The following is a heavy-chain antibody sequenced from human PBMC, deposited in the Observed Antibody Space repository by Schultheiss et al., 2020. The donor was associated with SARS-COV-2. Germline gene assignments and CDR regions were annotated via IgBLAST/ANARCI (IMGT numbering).Heavy chain of an antibody. CDR2: ISYDGSNK. D-gene: IGHD2-8*01. Sequence: GGSLRLSCAASGFTFSSYAMHWVRQAPGKGLEWVAVISYDGSNKNFADSVKGRFTISRDNAKNTLYLQMNSLRAEDTAVYYCARGYCTNGVCYYFDYWGQGTLVTVSS. CDR3: ARGYCTNGVCYYFDY. J-gene: IGHJ4*02. V-gene: IGHV3-30*04. CDR1: GFTFSSYA.